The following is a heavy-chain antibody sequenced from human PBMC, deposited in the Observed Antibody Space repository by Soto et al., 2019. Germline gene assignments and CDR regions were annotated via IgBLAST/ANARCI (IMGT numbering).Heavy chain of an antibody. CDR1: GGTFSSYA. V-gene: IGHV1-69*06. D-gene: IGHD3-10*01. Sequence: SVKVSCKASGGTFSSYAISWVRQAPGQGLEWMGGIIPIFGTANYAQKFQGRVTITADKSTSTAYMELSSLRSEDAAVYYCAISKGFPPPYGMDVWGQGTTVTVSS. CDR3: AISKGFPPPYGMDV. CDR2: IIPIFGTA. J-gene: IGHJ6*02.